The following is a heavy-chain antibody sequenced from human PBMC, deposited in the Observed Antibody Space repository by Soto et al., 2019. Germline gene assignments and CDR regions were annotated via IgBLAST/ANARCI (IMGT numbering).Heavy chain of an antibody. V-gene: IGHV1-18*01. Sequence: QVQLVQSGAEVKKPGASVKVSCKASGYTFTSYGISWVRQAPGQGLEWMGWISAYNGNTNYAQKLQGRVTMTTDTSTSTAYRELRSLRSDDTAVYYCARAPYYDFWSGPNWFDPWGQGTLVTVSS. D-gene: IGHD3-3*01. CDR2: ISAYNGNT. CDR1: GYTFTSYG. J-gene: IGHJ5*02. CDR3: ARAPYYDFWSGPNWFDP.